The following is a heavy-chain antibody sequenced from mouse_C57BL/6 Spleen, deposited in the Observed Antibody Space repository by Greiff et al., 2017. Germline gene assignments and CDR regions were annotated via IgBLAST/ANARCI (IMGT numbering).Heavy chain of an antibody. CDR2: IDPSDSYT. CDR1: GYTFTSYW. D-gene: IGHD4-1*01. V-gene: IGHV1-69*01. CDR3: AKLGPDYAMDY. Sequence: QVQLQQPGAELVMPGASVTLSCKASGYTFTSYWMHWVKQRPGQGLEWIGEIDPSDSYTNYNQKFKGKSTLTVDKSSSTAYMQLSSLTSEDSAVYYCAKLGPDYAMDYWGQGTSGTVSS. J-gene: IGHJ4*01.